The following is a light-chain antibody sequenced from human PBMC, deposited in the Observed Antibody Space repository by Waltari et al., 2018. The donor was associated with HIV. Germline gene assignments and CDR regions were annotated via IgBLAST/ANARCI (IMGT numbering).Light chain of an antibody. J-gene: IGLJ2*01. CDR3: SSYTSSSTLV. Sequence: QSALLQLASVSGSPGRPITISCTETASAVGVYTIFSWYQQHPGKAPKLMIYEVSNRPSGVSNRFSGSKSGNTASLTISGLQAEDEADYYCSSYTSSSTLVFGGGTKLTVL. V-gene: IGLV2-14*01. CDR2: EVS. CDR1: ASAVGVYTI.